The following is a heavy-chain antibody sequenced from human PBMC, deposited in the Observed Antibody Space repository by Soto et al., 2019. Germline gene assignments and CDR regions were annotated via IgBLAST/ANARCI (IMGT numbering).Heavy chain of an antibody. CDR3: ARDRSRWFDAFDI. D-gene: IGHD2-15*01. Sequence: ASVKVSCKASGYTFTGYYMHWVRQAPGQGLEWMGWINPNSGGTNYAQKFQGWVTMTRDTSISTAYMELSRLRSDDTAVYYCARDRSRWFDAFDIWGQGKMVTVSS. J-gene: IGHJ3*02. CDR2: INPNSGGT. CDR1: GYTFTGYY. V-gene: IGHV1-2*04.